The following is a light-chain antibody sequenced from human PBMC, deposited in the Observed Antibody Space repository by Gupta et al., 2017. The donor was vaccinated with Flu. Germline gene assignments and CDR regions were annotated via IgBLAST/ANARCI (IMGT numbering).Light chain of an antibody. CDR2: DAS. CDR3: QQYNNWPPWT. V-gene: IGKV3-15*01. Sequence: AIRSVSPGERATLSCRASQGINTNLAWYQQKPCQAPRVIIYDASTRAADIPARFVGSGSGTDFTLAISSLQSEDSALYYCQQYNNWPPWTFGQGTKVEVK. J-gene: IGKJ1*01. CDR1: QGINTN.